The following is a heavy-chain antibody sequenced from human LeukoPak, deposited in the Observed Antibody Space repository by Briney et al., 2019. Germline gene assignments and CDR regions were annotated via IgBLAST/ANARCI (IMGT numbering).Heavy chain of an antibody. CDR2: IYHSGST. CDR1: GCSISSGYY. D-gene: IGHD3-3*01. Sequence: SETLPLTCAVSGCSISSGYYWGWIRQPPGKGLEWIGSIYHSGSTYYNPSLKSPVTISVDTSKNQFSLKLSSVTAADTAVYYCARGRDFWSGYYRVYYFDYWGQGTLVTVSS. V-gene: IGHV4-38-2*01. J-gene: IGHJ4*02. CDR3: ARGRDFWSGYYRVYYFDY.